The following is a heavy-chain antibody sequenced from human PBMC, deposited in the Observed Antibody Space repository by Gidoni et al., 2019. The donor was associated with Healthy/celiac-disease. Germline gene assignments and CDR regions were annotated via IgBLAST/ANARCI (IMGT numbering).Heavy chain of an antibody. CDR1: GFTFSSSW. CDR2: IKQDGSEK. CDR3: ARLTMIVVVIHMGDAFDI. D-gene: IGHD3-22*01. Sequence: EVQLVESGGGLVQPGGSLRLSCAASGFTFSSSWMSWVRQAPGKGLEWVANIKQDGSEKYYVDSVKGRFTISRDNAKNSLYLQMNSLRAEDTAVYYCARLTMIVVVIHMGDAFDIWGQGTMVTVSS. J-gene: IGHJ3*02. V-gene: IGHV3-7*04.